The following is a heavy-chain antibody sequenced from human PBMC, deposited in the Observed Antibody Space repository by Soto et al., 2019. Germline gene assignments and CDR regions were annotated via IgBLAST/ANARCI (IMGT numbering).Heavy chain of an antibody. D-gene: IGHD3-10*01. V-gene: IGHV6-1*01. CDR1: GDSVSSNSAA. CDR3: ARVTIRVRRAAFDI. CDR2: TYYRSKWYN. J-gene: IGHJ3*02. Sequence: QTLSLTCAISGDSVSSNSAAWNWIRQSPSRGLEWLGRTYYRSKWYNDYAVSVKSRITINPDTSKNQFSLQLNSVTPEDTAVSYCARVTIRVRRAAFDIWGQGTMVTVSS.